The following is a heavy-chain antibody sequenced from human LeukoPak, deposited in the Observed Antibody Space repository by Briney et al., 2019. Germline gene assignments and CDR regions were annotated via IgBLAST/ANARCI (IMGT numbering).Heavy chain of an antibody. J-gene: IGHJ4*02. V-gene: IGHV4-34*01. D-gene: IGHD1-26*01. CDR1: GGSFSGYY. Sequence: PSETLSLTCAVYGGSFSGYYWSWIRQPPGKGLEWIGEINHSGSTHYNPSLKSRVTISVDTSKNQFSLKLSSVTAADTAVYYCARVFSVSYFFDYWGQGTLVTVSS. CDR2: INHSGST. CDR3: ARVFSVSYFFDY.